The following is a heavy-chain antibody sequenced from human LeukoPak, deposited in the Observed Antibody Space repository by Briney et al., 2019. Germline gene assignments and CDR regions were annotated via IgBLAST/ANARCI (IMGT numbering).Heavy chain of an antibody. Sequence: GASVKVSCKASGYTFTSYGISWVRQAPGQGLEWMGWISGYNGNTNYAPKVQGRVTMTTDTFTSTAYVELRSLRSDDTAVYYCGRVRRPIWNLAVAGNRRGAFDIWGQGTMVTVSS. J-gene: IGHJ3*02. CDR1: GYTFTSYG. D-gene: IGHD6-19*01. V-gene: IGHV1-18*01. CDR3: GRVRRPIWNLAVAGNRRGAFDI. CDR2: ISGYNGNT.